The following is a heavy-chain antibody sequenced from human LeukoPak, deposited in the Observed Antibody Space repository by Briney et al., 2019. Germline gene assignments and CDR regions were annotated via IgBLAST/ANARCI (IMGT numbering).Heavy chain of an antibody. V-gene: IGHV4-31*03. CDR2: IYYSGST. CDR3: AREFRRDWFDP. Sequence: SETLSLTCTVSGGSISSGGYYWSWIRQHPGKGLEWIGYIYYSGSTYYNPSLKSRVTISVDTSKNQFSLKLSSVTAADTAVYYCAREFRRDWFDPWGQGTLVTVS. CDR1: GGSISSGGYY. J-gene: IGHJ5*02.